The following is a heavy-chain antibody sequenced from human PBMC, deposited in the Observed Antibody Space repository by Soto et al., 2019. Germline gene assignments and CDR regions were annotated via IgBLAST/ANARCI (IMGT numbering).Heavy chain of an antibody. D-gene: IGHD5-12*01. J-gene: IGHJ6*02. CDR3: AGEGLLQLFYDDGLVV. V-gene: IGHV1-18*01. Sequence: QVQLVQSGAEVKKPGASVKVSCKASGYTFTSYGISWVRQAPGQGLEWMGWLSAYNGNTDYAQELQARINMTTETSTRTACMQVRGVTAVYSAVCNSAGEGLLQLFYDDGLVVWG. CDR1: GYTFTSYG. CDR2: LSAYNGNT.